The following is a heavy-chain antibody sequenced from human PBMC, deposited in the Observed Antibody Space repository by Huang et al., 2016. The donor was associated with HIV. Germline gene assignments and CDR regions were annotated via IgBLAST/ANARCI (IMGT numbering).Heavy chain of an antibody. Sequence: QVQLVQSGGEVKQPGASVRVSCKASGYDFGSYGMSWVRQAPGQGHGWLGWIGSDSRDTRTAQKFQGRVTMTTDRSATTTYMELRSLRYDDTAVYYCARDTYYTDIWKRNDASFLWGQGTMITVYS. CDR1: GYDFGSYG. CDR3: ARDTYYTDIWKRNDASFL. CDR2: IGSDSRDT. V-gene: IGHV1-18*01. J-gene: IGHJ3*01. D-gene: IGHD3-22*01.